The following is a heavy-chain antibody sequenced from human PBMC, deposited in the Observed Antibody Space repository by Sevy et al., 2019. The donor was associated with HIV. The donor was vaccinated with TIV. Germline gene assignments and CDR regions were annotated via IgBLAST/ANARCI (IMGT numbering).Heavy chain of an antibody. CDR3: AKDINRGCDGVNCYPYYYYFYGLDV. V-gene: IGHV3-9*01. CDR2: VSWNSRNI. Sequence: SLRLSCAASGFSFNDHAMHWVRQVPGKGLEWVSGVSWNSRNIGYGDSVKGRFTISRDKRNHFLYLEMNSLRPEDTALYYCAKDINRGCDGVNCYPYYYYFYGLDVWGQGTTVTVSS. J-gene: IGHJ6*02. CDR1: GFSFNDHA. D-gene: IGHD2-21*01.